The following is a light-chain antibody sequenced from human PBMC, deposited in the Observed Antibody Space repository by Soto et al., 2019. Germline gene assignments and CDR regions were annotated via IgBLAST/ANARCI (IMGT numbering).Light chain of an antibody. V-gene: IGKV1-5*01. J-gene: IGKJ1*01. CDR3: QQYGSSPWT. CDR1: RSISNW. CDR2: DAS. Sequence: GDSVTITCRASRSISNWVAWYQQKPGKAPKLLISDASDLERGVPSRFSGTGSGTEFTLTISRLEPEDFAVYYCQQYGSSPWTFGQGTKVDNK.